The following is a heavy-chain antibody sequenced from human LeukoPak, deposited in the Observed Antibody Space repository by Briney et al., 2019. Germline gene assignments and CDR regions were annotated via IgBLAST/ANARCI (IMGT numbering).Heavy chain of an antibody. CDR3: ARGYYYRG. CDR2: IYADESS. V-gene: IGHV4-61*02. J-gene: IGHJ4*02. Sequence: SQTLSLTCTVSGGSVSSENSYWTWIRQPAGKGLEWIGRIYADESSPYNPSLKSRVTLSVDTSKNQFSLRLTSMTAADTAVYYCARGYYYRGWGQGTLVTVSS. D-gene: IGHD3-10*01. CDR1: GGSVSSENSY.